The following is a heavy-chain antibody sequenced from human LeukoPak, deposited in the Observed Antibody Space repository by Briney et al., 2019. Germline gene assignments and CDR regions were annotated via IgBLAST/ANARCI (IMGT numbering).Heavy chain of an antibody. CDR3: VMDMDV. CDR1: GFIFSSYW. CDR2: IKEDGSAK. Sequence: GGSLRPSCAASGFIFSSYWMNWVRQAPGKGLEWVANIKEDGSAKYYVDSVKGRFTISRDNAKNSLYLQMNSLRAEDTAVYYCVMDMDVWGQGTTITVSS. V-gene: IGHV3-7*05. J-gene: IGHJ6*02.